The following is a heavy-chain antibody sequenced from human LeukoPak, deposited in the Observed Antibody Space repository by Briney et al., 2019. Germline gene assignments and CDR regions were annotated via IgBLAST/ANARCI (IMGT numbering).Heavy chain of an antibody. J-gene: IGHJ6*03. D-gene: IGHD1-26*01. Sequence: GGSLSLSCAASGFTLSNYGMSWVRPAPGKGLDWVSVISGSGGRTYHADSVKGRFTISRDNSKNTLYLQMNSLRAEDTAVYYCAKDDGGSYYIYYYYMDVWGKGTTVTISS. CDR3: AKDDGGSYYIYYYYMDV. CDR2: ISGSGGRT. V-gene: IGHV3-23*01. CDR1: GFTLSNYG.